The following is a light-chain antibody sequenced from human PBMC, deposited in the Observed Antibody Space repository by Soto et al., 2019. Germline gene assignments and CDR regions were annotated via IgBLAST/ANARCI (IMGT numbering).Light chain of an antibody. CDR2: GAS. V-gene: IGKV3-20*01. CDR1: QSVSSSY. J-gene: IGKJ2*01. CDR3: QHYGSSPYT. Sequence: EIVLTQSPGTLSWSPGERATLSCRASQSVSSSYLAWYKQKPGQAPRLLIYGASNRATGIPDRFSGSGSGTDFTLTISRLEPEDFAIYYCQHYGSSPYTFGQGTKLEIK.